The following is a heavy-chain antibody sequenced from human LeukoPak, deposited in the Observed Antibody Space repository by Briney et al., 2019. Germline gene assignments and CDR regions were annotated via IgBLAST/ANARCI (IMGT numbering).Heavy chain of an antibody. CDR1: GFTFGSYG. CDR3: ARTMIVVAAFED. Sequence: GGSLRLSCAASGFTFGSYGMHWVRQAPGKGLEWVTFIRSDGSNKYYADSVKGRFTISRDNSKNTLYLQMNSLRAEDTALYYCARTMIVVAAFEDWGQGTLVTFSS. V-gene: IGHV3-30*02. CDR2: IRSDGSNK. J-gene: IGHJ4*02. D-gene: IGHD3-22*01.